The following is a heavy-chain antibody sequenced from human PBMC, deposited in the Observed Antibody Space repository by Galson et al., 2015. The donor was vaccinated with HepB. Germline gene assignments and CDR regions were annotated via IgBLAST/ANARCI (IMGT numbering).Heavy chain of an antibody. D-gene: IGHD5-12*01. Sequence: SVKVSCKASGYTFTSYGISWVRQAPGQGLEWMGWISAYNGNTNYAQKLQGRVTMTTDTSTSTAYMELRSLRSDDTAVYYCARERGYSGYDSDDAFDIWGQGTMVTVSS. CDR1: GYTFTSYG. CDR2: ISAYNGNT. CDR3: ARERGYSGYDSDDAFDI. V-gene: IGHV1-18*01. J-gene: IGHJ3*02.